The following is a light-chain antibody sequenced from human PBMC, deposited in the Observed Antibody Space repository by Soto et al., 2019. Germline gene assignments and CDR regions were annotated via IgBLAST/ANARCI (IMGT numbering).Light chain of an antibody. J-gene: IGKJ1*01. Sequence: DIQMTQSPSTLSASVGDRVTITCRASQSISDLLAWYHQKPGKAPKLLIYEASNLKSGVPSRFSGSGSGTEYTLTISSLQPDDFASYYCQQYNGFWTFGQGTKVEIK. CDR1: QSISDL. V-gene: IGKV1-5*03. CDR2: EAS. CDR3: QQYNGFWT.